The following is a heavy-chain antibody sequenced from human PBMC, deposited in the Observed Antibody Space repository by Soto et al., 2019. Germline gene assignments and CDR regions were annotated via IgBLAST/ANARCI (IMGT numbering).Heavy chain of an antibody. CDR1: GGSISSGGYY. V-gene: IGHV4-31*03. CDR3: ARVFSDSSSFFDP. J-gene: IGHJ5*02. CDR2: IYYSGRT. D-gene: IGHD6-13*01. Sequence: QVQLQESGPGLVKPSQTLSLTCTVSGGSISSGGYYWSWIRQHPGKGLEWIGNIYYSGRTYYNPSLKSRVTISVDTSKNQVSLKVSSVTGADTAVYYCARVFSDSSSFFDPWGQGTLVTVSS.